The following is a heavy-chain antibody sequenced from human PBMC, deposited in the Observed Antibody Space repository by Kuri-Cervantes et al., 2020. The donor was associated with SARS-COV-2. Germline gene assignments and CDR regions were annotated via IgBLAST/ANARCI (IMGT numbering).Heavy chain of an antibody. CDR2: FYYTGTI. CDR3: ARGGYSYDY. V-gene: IGHV4-59*01. J-gene: IGHJ4*02. D-gene: IGHD5-24*01. Sequence: ESLKISCTVSGGSISPYYWTWIRQPPGKGLEWIGYFYYTGTINYNPSLKSRVTISADTSKNEFSLNLKSVTAADTAVYYCARGGYSYDYWGQGTLVTVSS. CDR1: GGSISPYY.